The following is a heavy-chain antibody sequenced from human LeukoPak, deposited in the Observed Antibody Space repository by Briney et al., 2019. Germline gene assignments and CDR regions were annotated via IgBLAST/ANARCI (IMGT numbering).Heavy chain of an antibody. V-gene: IGHV1-18*01. CDR2: ISAGNGNT. CDR3: ARASYSYDINGWVPFDY. CDR1: GYIFTSYG. J-gene: IGHJ4*02. Sequence: ASVKVSCKASGYIFTSYGITWVRQAPGQGLEWMGWISAGNGNTNYAQKFQGRLTMTTDTSTSTAYMELRSLTSDDTAVYYCARASYSYDINGWVPFDYWGQGTLVTVSS. D-gene: IGHD3-22*01.